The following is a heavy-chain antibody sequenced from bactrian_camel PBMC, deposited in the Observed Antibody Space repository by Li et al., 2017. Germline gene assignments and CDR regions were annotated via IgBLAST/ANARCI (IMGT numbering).Heavy chain of an antibody. CDR1: GYTFSDRC. J-gene: IGHJ4*01. Sequence: HVQLVESGGGTVQAGGSLTLSCVASGYTFSDRCIAWFRQAPGKQREGVAGIDRDGISTYAEAVKGRFTISQDNAKNTLYLQMNNLKPEDTAMYYCMADPSVFPVCRLGVMRMDYRGQGTQVTVS. V-gene: IGHV3S53*01. CDR2: IDRDGIS. CDR3: MADPSVFPVCRLGVMRMDY.